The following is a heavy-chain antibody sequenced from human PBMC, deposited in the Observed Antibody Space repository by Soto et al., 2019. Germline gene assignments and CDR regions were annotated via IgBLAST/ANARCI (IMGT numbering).Heavy chain of an antibody. D-gene: IGHD3-3*01. CDR1: GYTFTSYY. CDR2: INPSGGST. CDR3: ARGTYDFSPNYYYYYGMDV. V-gene: IGHV1-46*01. J-gene: IGHJ6*02. Sequence: QVQLVQSGAEVKKPGASVKVSCKASGYTFTSYYMHWVRQAPGQGLEWMGIINPSGGSTSYAQKFQGSVTMTRDTTTSTVYMELSSLRSEDTAVYYCARGTYDFSPNYYYYYGMDVWGQGTTVTVSS.